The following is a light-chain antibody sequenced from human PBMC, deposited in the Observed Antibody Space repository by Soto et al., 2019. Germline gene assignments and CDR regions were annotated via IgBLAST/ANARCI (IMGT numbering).Light chain of an antibody. CDR2: DVS. CDR3: CSYAGIYTRYV. Sequence: QSALTQPRSVSGSPGQSVTISCTGTSSDVGGYNYVSWYQQHPGKAPKLMIYDVSKRPSGVPDRFSGSKSGNTASLTISGLQAEDEADYYCCSYAGIYTRYVFGTWTKLTVL. CDR1: SSDVGGYNY. V-gene: IGLV2-11*01. J-gene: IGLJ1*01.